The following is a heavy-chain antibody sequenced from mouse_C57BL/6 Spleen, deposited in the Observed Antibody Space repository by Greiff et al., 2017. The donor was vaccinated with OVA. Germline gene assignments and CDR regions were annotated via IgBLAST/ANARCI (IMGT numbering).Heavy chain of an antibody. Sequence: VKLQQSGAELARPGASVKLSCKASGYTFTSYGISWVKQRTGQGLEWIGEIYPRSGNTYYNEKFKGKATLTADKSSSTAYMELRSLTSEDSAVYFCARLGTGTLGYWGQGTTLTVSS. J-gene: IGHJ2*01. CDR1: GYTFTSYG. CDR3: ARLGTGTLGY. V-gene: IGHV1-81*01. D-gene: IGHD4-1*01. CDR2: IYPRSGNT.